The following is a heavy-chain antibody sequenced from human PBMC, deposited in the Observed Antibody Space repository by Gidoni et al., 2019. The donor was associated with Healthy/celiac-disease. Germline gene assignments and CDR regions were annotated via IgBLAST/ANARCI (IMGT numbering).Heavy chain of an antibody. D-gene: IGHD3-10*01. Sequence: QVQLVQSGAEVKKPGASVKVSCTASGYTFTSYDINWVRQATGQGLEWMGWMNPNSGNTGYAQKFQGRVTMTRNTSISTAYMELSSLRSEDTAVYYCARVYYYGSGSSVGYYYYGMDVWGQGTTVTVSS. CDR3: ARVYYYGSGSSVGYYYYGMDV. CDR2: MNPNSGNT. V-gene: IGHV1-8*01. CDR1: GYTFTSYD. J-gene: IGHJ6*02.